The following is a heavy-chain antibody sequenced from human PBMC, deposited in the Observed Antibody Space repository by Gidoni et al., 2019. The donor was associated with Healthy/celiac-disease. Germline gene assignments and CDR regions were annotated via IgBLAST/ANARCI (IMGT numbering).Heavy chain of an antibody. CDR3: ARQPTTVTVAGAFDI. Sequence: QVQLVQSGAEVKKPGASVKVSCKASGYTFTSYYMHWVRQAPGQGLEWMGIINPSGGSTSYAQKFQGRVTMTRDTSTSTVYMGLSSLRSEDTAVYYCARQPTTVTVAGAFDIWGQGTMVTVSS. V-gene: IGHV1-46*03. D-gene: IGHD4-17*01. J-gene: IGHJ3*02. CDR2: INPSGGST. CDR1: GYTFTSYY.